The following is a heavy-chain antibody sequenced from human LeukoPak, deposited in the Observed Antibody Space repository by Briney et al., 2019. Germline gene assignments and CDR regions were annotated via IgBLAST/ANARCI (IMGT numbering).Heavy chain of an antibody. CDR1: GGSISSGDYY. CDR2: IYYSGST. J-gene: IGHJ5*02. V-gene: IGHV4-30-4*08. CDR3: AREPLTPPNWFDP. D-gene: IGHD1-14*01. Sequence: PSETLSLTCTVSGGSISSGDYYWSWIRQPPGKGLEWIGYIYYSGSTYYDPSLKSRVTISVDTSKNQFSLKLSSVTAADTAVYYCAREPLTPPNWFDPWGQGTLVTVSS.